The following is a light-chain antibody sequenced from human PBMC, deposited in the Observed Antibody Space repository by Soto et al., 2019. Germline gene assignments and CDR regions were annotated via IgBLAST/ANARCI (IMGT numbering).Light chain of an antibody. CDR3: CSYTTSNTRQIV. CDR1: SSDVGGYNY. CDR2: DVS. V-gene: IGLV2-14*03. Sequence: QSVLTQPASVSGSPGQSITISCTGTSSDVGGYNYVSWYQQHPGKAPKFMIYDVSSRPSGVSNRFSGSKSGSTASLTISGLQAEDEADYYCCSYTTSNTRQIVFGTGTKVTVL. J-gene: IGLJ1*01.